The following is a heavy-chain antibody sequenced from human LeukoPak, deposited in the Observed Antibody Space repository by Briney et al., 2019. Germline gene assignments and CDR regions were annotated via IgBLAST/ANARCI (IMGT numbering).Heavy chain of an antibody. CDR1: GGSFSGYY. J-gene: IGHJ4*02. V-gene: IGHV4-34*01. CDR3: ARRPLLHYFDY. Sequence: PSETLSLTCAVYGGSFSGYYWSWIRQPPGKGLEWIGEINHSGSTNYNPSLKSRVTISVDTSKNQFSLKLSSVTAADTAVYYCARRPLLHYFDYWGQGTLVTVSS. CDR2: INHSGST.